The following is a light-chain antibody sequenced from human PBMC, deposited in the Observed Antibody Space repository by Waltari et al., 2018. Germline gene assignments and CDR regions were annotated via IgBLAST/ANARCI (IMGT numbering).Light chain of an antibody. J-gene: IGLJ3*02. CDR1: SGHSSTI. CDR2: VNSDGSH. Sequence: QLVLTQSPSASASLGASVKLTCTLSSGHSSTIIAWLQQPPGKGPRYLMKVNSDGSHRKGDDIPDRFSGSSSGAERYLTISSLQSEDEADYYCETGGHGTWVFGGGTKLTVL. V-gene: IGLV4-69*01. CDR3: ETGGHGTWV.